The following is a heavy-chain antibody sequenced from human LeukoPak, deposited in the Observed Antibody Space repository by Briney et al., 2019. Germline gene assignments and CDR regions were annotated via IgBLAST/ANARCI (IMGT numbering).Heavy chain of an antibody. Sequence: PSGTLSLTSAVSGGSISSYNWSWIRQPPGKGPWSISYIYDSGSTNYNPSLQSRVTISVDTSKNQFSLFLSSVTAADTGVYYCAGGVLRYFDWLFLGAFDIWGQGTMVTVSS. J-gene: IGHJ3*02. D-gene: IGHD3-9*01. V-gene: IGHV4-59*01. CDR1: GGSISSYN. CDR3: AGGVLRYFDWLFLGAFDI. CDR2: IYDSGST.